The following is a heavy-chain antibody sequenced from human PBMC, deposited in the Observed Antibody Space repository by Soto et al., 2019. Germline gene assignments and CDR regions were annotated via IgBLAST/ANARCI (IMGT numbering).Heavy chain of an antibody. CDR2: IFHTGTT. V-gene: IGHV4-38-2*02. CDR3: ARDPGYCTNGVCPIFDF. J-gene: IGHJ4*02. Sequence: SETLSLTCAVSGDSIIGIYHWAWIRQPPGRSLEWIASIFHTGTTYYTPSLKSRVTISVDTSKNQFSLRLNSVTAADTAVYFCARDPGYCTNGVCPIFDFWGQGIPVTVSS. D-gene: IGHD2-8*01. CDR1: GDSIIGIYH.